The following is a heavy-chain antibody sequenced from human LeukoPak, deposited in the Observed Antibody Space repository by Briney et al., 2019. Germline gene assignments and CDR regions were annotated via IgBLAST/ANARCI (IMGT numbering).Heavy chain of an antibody. D-gene: IGHD3-22*01. CDR3: AGGSPYYYDSSGYSPFDP. V-gene: IGHV1-2*02. Sequence: ASVKVSCKASGFTFTGYYMHWVRQAPGQGLEWMGWINPNSGGTNYAQKFQGRVTITTDESTSTAYMELSSLRSEDTAVYYCAGGSPYYYDSSGYSPFDPWGQGTLVTVSS. CDR1: GFTFTGYY. CDR2: INPNSGGT. J-gene: IGHJ5*02.